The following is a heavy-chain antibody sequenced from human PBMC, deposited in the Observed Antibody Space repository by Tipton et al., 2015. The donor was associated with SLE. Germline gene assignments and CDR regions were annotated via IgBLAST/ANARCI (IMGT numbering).Heavy chain of an antibody. CDR2: IYYSGST. V-gene: IGHV4-59*01. J-gene: IGHJ6*03. CDR1: GGSIRSYY. CDR3: ARMGYYYYYMDV. Sequence: PSLTCTFSGGSIRSYYWSWIRQPPGKGLEWIGYIYYSGSTNYNPSLKSRVTISVDTSKNQFSLKLSSVTAADTAVYYCARMGYYYYYMDVWGKGTTVTVSS.